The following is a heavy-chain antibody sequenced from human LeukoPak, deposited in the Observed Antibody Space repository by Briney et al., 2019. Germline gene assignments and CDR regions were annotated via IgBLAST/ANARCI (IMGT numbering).Heavy chain of an antibody. V-gene: IGHV3-7*01. D-gene: IGHD3-10*01. CDR2: IKQDGIEK. J-gene: IGHJ4*02. CDR3: ARVGSGSYYHYHGYYFDY. Sequence: GGSLRLSCAASGFTLSNHWMIWVRQAPGKGLECVANIKQDGIEKYYLDSVKGRFTISRDNAKNSVYLQMNSLRVEDTAVYYCARVGSGSYYHYHGYYFDYWGQGTLVTVSS. CDR1: GFTLSNHW.